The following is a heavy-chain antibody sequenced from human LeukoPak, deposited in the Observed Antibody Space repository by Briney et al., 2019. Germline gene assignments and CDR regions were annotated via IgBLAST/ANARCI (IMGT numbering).Heavy chain of an antibody. Sequence: PSETLSLTCTVSGGSISSGGYYWSWIRRHPGKGLEWIGYIYYSGSTYYNPSLKSRVTISVDTSKNQFSLKLSSVTAADTAVYYCASGYCSGGSCYLDYWGQGTLVTVSS. CDR3: ASGYCSGGSCYLDY. CDR1: GGSISSGGYY. J-gene: IGHJ4*02. D-gene: IGHD2-15*01. CDR2: IYYSGST. V-gene: IGHV4-31*03.